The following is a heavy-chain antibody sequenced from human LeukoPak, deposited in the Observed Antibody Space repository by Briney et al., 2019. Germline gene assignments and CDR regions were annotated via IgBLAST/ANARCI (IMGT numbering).Heavy chain of an antibody. CDR2: ISSSSSYI. J-gene: IGHJ4*02. Sequence: PGGSLRLSCAASGFTFSSYSMNWVRQAPGKGLEWVSSISSSSSYIYYADSVKGRFTISRDNAKNSLYLQMTSLRAEDTAVYYCARDPGPRYYDSSGRLFDYWGQGTLVTVSS. CDR1: GFTFSSYS. D-gene: IGHD3-22*01. V-gene: IGHV3-21*01. CDR3: ARDPGPRYYDSSGRLFDY.